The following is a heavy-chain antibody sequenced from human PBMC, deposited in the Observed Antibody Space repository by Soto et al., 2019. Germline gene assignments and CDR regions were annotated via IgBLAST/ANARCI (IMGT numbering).Heavy chain of an antibody. CDR1: GGTFSSYA. CDR2: IIPIFGTA. D-gene: IGHD3-22*01. V-gene: IGHV1-69*13. CDR3: ASTSRADYYGSSGYYYYCFDS. J-gene: IGHJ4*02. Sequence: SVKVSCKASGGTFSSYAISWVRQAPGQGLEWMGGIIPIFGTANYAQKFQTRITSTADESTNTAYMELSSLRSEDTAVYYCASTSRADYYGSSGYYYYCFDSWGQGTLVTVSS.